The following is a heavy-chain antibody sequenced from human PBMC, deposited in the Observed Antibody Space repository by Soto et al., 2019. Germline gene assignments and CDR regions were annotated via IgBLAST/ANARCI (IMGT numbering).Heavy chain of an antibody. Sequence: LSLPCTVPDGSLSTYFCNWIRQPAGKGLEWIGRIDNSGNTNYNPSLESRVTMSADTSRNQFSLKLNSVTAADTAVYYCARGGQDFWSGPFDYWGQGALVTVSS. CDR2: IDNSGNT. CDR3: ARGGQDFWSGPFDY. D-gene: IGHD3-3*01. V-gene: IGHV4-4*07. J-gene: IGHJ4*02. CDR1: DGSLSTYF.